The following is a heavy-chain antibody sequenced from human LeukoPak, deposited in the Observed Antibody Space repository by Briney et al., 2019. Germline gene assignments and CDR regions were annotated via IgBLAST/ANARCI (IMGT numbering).Heavy chain of an antibody. Sequence: GGSLRLSCAASGFTFSNAWMTWVRQAPGKGLECVSVIYSDSNTYYADSVKGRFTISRDNSKNTLYLQMSSLRAEDTAVYYCAKGGISTIVRGVIGYMDVWGKGTTVTISS. J-gene: IGHJ6*03. CDR1: GFTFSNAW. CDR3: AKGGISTIVRGVIGYMDV. CDR2: IYSDSNT. V-gene: IGHV3-66*01. D-gene: IGHD3-10*01.